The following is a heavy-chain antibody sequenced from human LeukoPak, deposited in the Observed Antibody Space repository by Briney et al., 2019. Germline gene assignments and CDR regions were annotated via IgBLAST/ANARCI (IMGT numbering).Heavy chain of an antibody. D-gene: IGHD2-2*01. CDR1: GYTFTNYG. V-gene: IGHV1-2*02. CDR2: INPNSGGT. J-gene: IGHJ4*02. Sequence: ASVKVSCKASGYTFTNYGISWVRQAPGQGLEWMGWINPNSGGTNYAQKFQGRVTMTRDTSISTAYMELSRLRSDDTAVYYCASGPSVVPAAILDYWGQGTLVTVSS. CDR3: ASGPSVVPAAILDY.